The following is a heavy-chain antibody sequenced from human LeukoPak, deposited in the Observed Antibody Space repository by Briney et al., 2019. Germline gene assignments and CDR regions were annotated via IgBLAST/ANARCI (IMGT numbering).Heavy chain of an antibody. CDR3: ARLGQDDFWSGYS. V-gene: IGHV3-74*01. Sequence: PGGSLRLSCAASGFTFSSYWMHWVRHAPGKGLVWVSRINSDGSSTSYADSVKGRFTISRDNAENTLYLQMNSLRAEDTAVYYCARLGQDDFWSGYSWGRGTLVTVSS. J-gene: IGHJ4*02. CDR1: GFTFSSYW. CDR2: INSDGSST. D-gene: IGHD3-3*01.